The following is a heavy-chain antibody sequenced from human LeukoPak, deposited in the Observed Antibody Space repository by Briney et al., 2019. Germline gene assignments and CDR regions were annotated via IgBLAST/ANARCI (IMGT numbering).Heavy chain of an antibody. V-gene: IGHV3-23*01. CDR3: AKWGDYDVLTGYYVSDY. D-gene: IGHD3-9*01. CDR2: INGSGGNT. CDR1: GFTFSTYP. Sequence: GGPLRLPCAASGFTFSTYPMSGVPEAPGRGLEGFSAINGSGGNTYYVDSVRGRFTISRDNSKNTVFLQMNSLRAEDTAVYYCAKWGDYDVLTGYYVSDYWGQGTLVTVSS. J-gene: IGHJ4*02.